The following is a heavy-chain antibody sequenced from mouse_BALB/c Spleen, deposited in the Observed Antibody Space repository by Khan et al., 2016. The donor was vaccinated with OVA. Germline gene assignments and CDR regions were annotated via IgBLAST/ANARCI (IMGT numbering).Heavy chain of an antibody. D-gene: IGHD1-1*01. CDR3: ARIYGSDFDY. V-gene: IGHV1-20*02. CDR1: GYSFTGYF. Sequence: VQLKESGPELVTPSPSVKISCKASGYSFTGYFMNWVLQSHGKSLEWIGRINPHVGESFYNQQFTGKATLTVDESSSTANMELRSLASEDSAVYYCARIYGSDFDYWGQGTTLTVSS. J-gene: IGHJ2*01. CDR2: INPHVGES.